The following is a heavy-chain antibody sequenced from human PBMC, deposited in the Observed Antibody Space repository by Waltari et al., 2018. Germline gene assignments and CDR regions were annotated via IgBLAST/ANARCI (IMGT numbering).Heavy chain of an antibody. Sequence: QVQLVQSGAEVKKPGASVKVSCKASGYTFTGYYMHWVRQAPGQGLEWMGRINPNRGCTNYAQKFQGRVTMTSDTSISTAYMELSRLRSDDTAVYYCARDGRGYSSYWFDPWGQGTLVTVSS. CDR3: ARDGRGYSSYWFDP. V-gene: IGHV1-2*06. D-gene: IGHD5-18*01. J-gene: IGHJ5*02. CDR1: GYTFTGYY. CDR2: INPNRGCT.